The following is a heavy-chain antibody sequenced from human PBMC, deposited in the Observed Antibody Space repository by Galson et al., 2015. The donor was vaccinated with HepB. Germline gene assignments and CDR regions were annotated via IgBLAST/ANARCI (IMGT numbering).Heavy chain of an antibody. V-gene: IGHV3-30*18. CDR1: GFNFNNHA. J-gene: IGHJ4*02. D-gene: IGHD3-3*01. CDR3: AKDGHFLSIFGVVLRPNFDY. Sequence: SLRLSCAASGFNFNNHAMHWVRQAPGQGLEWVALVSYEGRKKYYADSMTGRFTISRDNSKNTVFLQMNSLKPEDSGVYYCAKDGHFLSIFGVVLRPNFDYWGQGSLVAVSS. CDR2: VSYEGRKK.